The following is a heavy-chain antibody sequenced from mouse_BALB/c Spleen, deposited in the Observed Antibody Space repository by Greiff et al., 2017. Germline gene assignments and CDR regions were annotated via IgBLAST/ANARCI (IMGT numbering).Heavy chain of an antibody. CDR2: INPSNGRT. CDR3: ARSDGYDERFAY. D-gene: IGHD2-2*01. J-gene: IGHJ3*01. V-gene: IGHV1S81*02. CDR1: GYTFTSYW. Sequence: VQLQESGAELARPGASVKLSCKASGYTFTSYWMLWVKQRPGQGLEWIGEINPSNGRTNYNEKFKSKATLTVDKSSSTAYMQLSSLTSEDSAVYYCARSDGYDERFAYWGQGTLVTVSA.